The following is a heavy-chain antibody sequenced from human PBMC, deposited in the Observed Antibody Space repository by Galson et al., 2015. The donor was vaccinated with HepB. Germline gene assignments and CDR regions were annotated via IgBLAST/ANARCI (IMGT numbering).Heavy chain of an antibody. J-gene: IGHJ4*02. CDR2: ISSSSSYI. V-gene: IGHV3-21*01. D-gene: IGHD3-22*01. CDR1: GFTFSSYS. Sequence: SLRLSCAASGFTFSSYSMNWVRQAPGKGLEWVSSISSSSSYIYYADSVKGRFTISRDNAKNSLYLQMNSLRAEDTAVYYCARMADYYDSSGYLAYWGQGTLVTVSS. CDR3: ARMADYYDSSGYLAY.